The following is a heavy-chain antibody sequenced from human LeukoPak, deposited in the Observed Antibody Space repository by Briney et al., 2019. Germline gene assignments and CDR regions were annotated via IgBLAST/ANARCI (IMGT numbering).Heavy chain of an antibody. V-gene: IGHV3-33*06. D-gene: IGHD3-22*01. CDR3: AKDPDSSGYRDLDY. Sequence: GRSLRLSCAASGFTFSNYGIHWVRQAPGKGLEWVALIWYDGSNKFYADSVKGRFTISRDNSKNTLYLQMNSLRAEDTAVYYCAKDPDSSGYRDLDYWGQGTLVTVSS. J-gene: IGHJ4*02. CDR1: GFTFSNYG. CDR2: IWYDGSNK.